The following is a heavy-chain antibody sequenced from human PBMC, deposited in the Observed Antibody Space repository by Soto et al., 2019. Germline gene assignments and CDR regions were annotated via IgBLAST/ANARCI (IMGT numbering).Heavy chain of an antibody. D-gene: IGHD2-15*01. J-gene: IGHJ3*02. CDR1: GFTFSSYG. CDR3: AKATKTPDYCSGGSCYPHAFDI. CDR2: ISYDGSNK. Sequence: GGSLRLSCAASGFTFSSYGMHWVRQAPGKGLEWVAVISYDGSNKYYADSVKGRFTISRDNSKNTLYLQMNSLRAEDTAVYYCAKATKTPDYCSGGSCYPHAFDIWGQGTMVTVSS. V-gene: IGHV3-30*18.